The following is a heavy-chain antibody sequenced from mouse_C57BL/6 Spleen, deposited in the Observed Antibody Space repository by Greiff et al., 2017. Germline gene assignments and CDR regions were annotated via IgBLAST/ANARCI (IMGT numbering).Heavy chain of an antibody. CDR1: GYTFTNYW. D-gene: IGHD2-4*01. CDR3: ARGIYYDYDGCFAD. Sequence: QVQLQQSGAELVRPGTSVKLSCKASGYTFTNYWMHWVKQRPGQGLEWIALIDPSSSYTNYNHTFKGQATFTADTSSTTPYLQLSSLTSEDSAVYYCARGIYYDYDGCFADWGKGTTVTVSA. J-gene: IGHJ1*03. CDR2: IDPSSSYT. V-gene: IGHV1-59*01.